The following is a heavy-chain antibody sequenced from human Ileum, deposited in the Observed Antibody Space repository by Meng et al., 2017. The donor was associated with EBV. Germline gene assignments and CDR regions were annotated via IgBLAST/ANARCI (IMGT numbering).Heavy chain of an antibody. CDR2: IYNSGST. Sequence: QLQLHESGPGRVKPSQTLSLTCTVSGGSISSSNYYWSWIRQPPGKGLEWSGHIYNSGSTYYNPSLKSRITISVDTSKNQFSLKLSSVTAADTAVYYCARGQKGYFDLWGRGTLVTVSS. J-gene: IGHJ2*01. CDR3: ARGQKGYFDL. V-gene: IGHV4-30-4*01. CDR1: GGSISSSNYY.